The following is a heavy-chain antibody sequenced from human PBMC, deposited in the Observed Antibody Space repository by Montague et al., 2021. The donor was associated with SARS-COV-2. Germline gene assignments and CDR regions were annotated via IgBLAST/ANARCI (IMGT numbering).Heavy chain of an antibody. D-gene: IGHD3/OR15-3a*01. V-gene: IGHV4-59*01. CDR1: GGSISSYY. CDR2: IYYSGST. CDR3: ARVGLDRYSRMAFDI. Sequence: SETLSLTCTVSGGSISSYYWSWIRQPPGKGLEWIGYIYYSGSTNYNPSLKSRVTISVDTSKNQFSLKLSSVTAADTAVYYCARVGLDRYSRMAFDIWGQGTMVTVSS. J-gene: IGHJ3*02.